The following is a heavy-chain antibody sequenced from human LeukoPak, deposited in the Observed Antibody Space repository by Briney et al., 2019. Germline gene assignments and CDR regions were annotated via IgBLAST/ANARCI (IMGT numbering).Heavy chain of an antibody. Sequence: ASVNVSCKASGYTFTGHYIHWVRQAPGQGLEWMGRINPYSGVTNYAQKFQGRVTVTRDTSISTAYMELSSLRSDDTAVYYCAREQQQQGFDYWGQGTLVTVSS. J-gene: IGHJ4*02. CDR3: AREQQQQGFDY. CDR2: INPYSGVT. D-gene: IGHD6-13*01. CDR1: GYTFTGHY. V-gene: IGHV1-2*06.